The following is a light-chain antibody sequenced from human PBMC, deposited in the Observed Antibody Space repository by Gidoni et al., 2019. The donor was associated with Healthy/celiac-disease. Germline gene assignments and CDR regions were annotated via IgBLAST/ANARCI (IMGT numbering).Light chain of an antibody. V-gene: IGKV1-39*01. Sequence: DIQRTQSPSSLSASVGDRVTITCRASQSMSSYLNWYQQKPGKATKLLIYAASSLQSGVPSRFSGSGSGTDFTLTISSLQPEDFATYYCQQSYSTPHTFGGGTKVEIK. CDR1: QSMSSY. CDR3: QQSYSTPHT. J-gene: IGKJ4*01. CDR2: AAS.